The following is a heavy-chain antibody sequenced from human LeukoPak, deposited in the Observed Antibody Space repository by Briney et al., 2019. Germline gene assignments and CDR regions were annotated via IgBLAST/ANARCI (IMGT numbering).Heavy chain of an antibody. CDR2: INPYNGAT. V-gene: IGHV1-2*02. D-gene: IGHD3-16*01. Sequence: ASVKVSCKTSGYSFTADYMHWVRQAPGHELEWMGWINPYNGATKYAQEFQGRVTMTRHTSIRTAYLDMTSLRSYDTAMFYCARGSIGDYVDYYYWGQGTLVTVSS. CDR1: GYSFTADY. J-gene: IGHJ4*02. CDR3: ARGSIGDYVDYYY.